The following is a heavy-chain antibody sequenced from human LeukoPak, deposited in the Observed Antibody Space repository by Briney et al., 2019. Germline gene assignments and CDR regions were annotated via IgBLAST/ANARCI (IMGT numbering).Heavy chain of an antibody. V-gene: IGHV4-34*01. CDR2: INHSGST. Sequence: SETLSLTCTVSGGSISSYYWSWIRQPPGKGLEWIGEINHSGSTNYNPSLKSRVTISVDTSKNQFSLKLSSVTAADTAVYYCARGRSNWNPFDYWGQGTLVTVSS. J-gene: IGHJ4*02. CDR1: GGSISSYY. CDR3: ARGRSNWNPFDY. D-gene: IGHD1-20*01.